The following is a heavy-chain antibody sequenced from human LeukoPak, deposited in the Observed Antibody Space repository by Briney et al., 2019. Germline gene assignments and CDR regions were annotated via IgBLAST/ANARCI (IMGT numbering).Heavy chain of an antibody. CDR2: IYYSGST. V-gene: IGHV4-39*01. CDR1: GGSISSSSYY. D-gene: IGHD5-18*01. Sequence: SETLSLTCTVSGGSISSSSYYWGWIRQPPGKGLEWIGSIYYSGSTYYNPSLKSRVTISVDTSKNQFSLKLSSVTAADTAVYYCATLARVGYSYGFWGQGTLVTVSS. J-gene: IGHJ4*02. CDR3: ATLARVGYSYGF.